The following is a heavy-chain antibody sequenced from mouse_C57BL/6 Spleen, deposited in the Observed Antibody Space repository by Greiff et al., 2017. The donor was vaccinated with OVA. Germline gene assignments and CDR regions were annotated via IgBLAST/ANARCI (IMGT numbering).Heavy chain of an antibody. D-gene: IGHD1-1*01. CDR1: GYSITSGYY. CDR3: ARDQEDYGSRN. J-gene: IGHJ3*01. CDR2: ISYDGSN. V-gene: IGHV3-6*01. Sequence: VQLQQSGPGLVKPSQSLSLTCSVTGYSITSGYYWNWIRQFPGNKLEWMGYISYDGSNNYNPSLKNRISITRDTSKTQFFLKLSSVTTEDTATYYLARDQEDYGSRNWGQGTLVTVSA.